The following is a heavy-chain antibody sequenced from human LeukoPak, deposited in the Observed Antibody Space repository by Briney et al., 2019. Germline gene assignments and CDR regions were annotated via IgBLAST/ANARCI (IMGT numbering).Heavy chain of an antibody. CDR3: AKDSFTYGSGSYSYYFDY. Sequence: GGSLRLSCATSGFSLGSYAINWVRQTPGKGLEWVSAISGSGGSTYYADSVKGRFTISRDNSKNMLYLQMNSLRAEDTAVYYCAKDSFTYGSGSYSYYFDYWGQGTLVTVSS. D-gene: IGHD3-10*01. J-gene: IGHJ4*02. V-gene: IGHV3-23*01. CDR2: ISGSGGST. CDR1: GFSLGSYA.